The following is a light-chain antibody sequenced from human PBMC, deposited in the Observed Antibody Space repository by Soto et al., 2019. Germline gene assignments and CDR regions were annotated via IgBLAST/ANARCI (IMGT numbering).Light chain of an antibody. Sequence: QAVVAQPPSVSGAPGQRVTISCTGNNSNLGAGYDVHWYQQLPGAAPKLVIFGNRNRPSGVPERFSGSKSGTSASLAITGLQAEDEADYYCQAYDYSLTAFVFGGGTKLTVL. CDR2: GNR. CDR3: QAYDYSLTAFV. CDR1: NSNLGAGYD. V-gene: IGLV1-40*01. J-gene: IGLJ3*02.